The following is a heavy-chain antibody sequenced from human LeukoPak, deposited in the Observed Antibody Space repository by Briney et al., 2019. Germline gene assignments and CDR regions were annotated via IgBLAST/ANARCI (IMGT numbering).Heavy chain of an antibody. J-gene: IGHJ4*02. D-gene: IGHD3-22*01. CDR3: ARNYYDSSGYYYFDY. CDR1: GYTFTSYG. V-gene: IGHV1-18*01. CDR2: ISAYNGNT. Sequence: ASVTVSCKASGYTFTSYGISWVRQAPGQGLEGMGWISAYNGNTNYAQKLQGRVTMTTETSTSTAYMEVRSLRSDDTAVYYCARNYYDSSGYYYFDYWGQGTLVTVSS.